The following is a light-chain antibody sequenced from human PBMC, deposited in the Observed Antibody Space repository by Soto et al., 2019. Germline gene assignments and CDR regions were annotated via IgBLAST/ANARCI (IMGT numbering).Light chain of an antibody. Sequence: EIVMTQSPATLSVSPGERATLSCRASQSVSSNLAWYQQKPGQAPRLLIYGASTRATGIPERFSGFGSGTEFTLTISSLQSEDLAVYFCQQYDNWLRTFGQGTKLEIK. J-gene: IGKJ2*01. CDR2: GAS. CDR1: QSVSSN. V-gene: IGKV3-15*01. CDR3: QQYDNWLRT.